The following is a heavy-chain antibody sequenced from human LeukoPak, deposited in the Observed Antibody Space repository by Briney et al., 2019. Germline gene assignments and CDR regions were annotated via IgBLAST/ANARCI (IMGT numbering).Heavy chain of an antibody. D-gene: IGHD2-15*01. CDR3: ARHGCSGGSCYPDHLDY. CDR1: GGSISSYY. CDR2: IYYSGST. V-gene: IGHV4-59*08. Sequence: TSETLSLTCTVSGGSISSYYWSWIRQPPGKGLEWIGYIYYSGSTNYNPSLKSRVTISVDTSKNQFSLKLSSVTAADTAVYYCARHGCSGGSCYPDHLDYWGQGTLVTVSS. J-gene: IGHJ4*02.